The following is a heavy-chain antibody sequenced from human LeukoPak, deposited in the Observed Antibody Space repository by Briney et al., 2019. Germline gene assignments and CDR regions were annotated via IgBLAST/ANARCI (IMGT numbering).Heavy chain of an antibody. V-gene: IGHV1-46*01. J-gene: IGHJ4*02. Sequence: ASVKVSCKASGYTFTSYYMHWLRQAPGQGLEWMGIINLSGGSTSYAQKFQGRVTMTRDTSTSTVYMELSSLRSDDTAVYYCARRLNSYFDYWGQGTLVTVSS. D-gene: IGHD4-23*01. CDR2: INLSGGST. CDR3: ARRLNSYFDY. CDR1: GYTFTSYY.